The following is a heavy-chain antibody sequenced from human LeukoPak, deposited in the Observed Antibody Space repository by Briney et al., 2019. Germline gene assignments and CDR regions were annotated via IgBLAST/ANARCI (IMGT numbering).Heavy chain of an antibody. CDR2: IKSDGSST. J-gene: IGHJ4*02. CDR3: ATSKWELPSPYDY. V-gene: IGHV3-74*01. CDR1: GFSVSSYW. Sequence: GSLRLSCEDSGFSVSSYWMHWVRQAPGKGLVWVSRIKSDGSSTSYADSVKGRFTISRDNAKKTLYLQMDSLRDEDTAVYYCATSKWELPSPYDYWGQGTLVTVSS. D-gene: IGHD1-26*01.